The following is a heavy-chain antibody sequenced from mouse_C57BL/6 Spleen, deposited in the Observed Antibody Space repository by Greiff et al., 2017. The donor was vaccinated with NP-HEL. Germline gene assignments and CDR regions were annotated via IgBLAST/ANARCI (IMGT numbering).Heavy chain of an antibody. CDR2: ISSGSSTI. V-gene: IGHV5-17*01. J-gene: IGHJ4*01. Sequence: VQLKESGGGLVKPGGSLKLSCAASGFTFSDYGMHWVRQAPEKGLEWVAYISSGSSTIYYADTVKGRFTISRDNAKNTLFLQMTSLRSEDTAMYYCAKLLYYAMDYWGQGTSVTVSS. CDR3: AKLLYYAMDY. CDR1: GFTFSDYG.